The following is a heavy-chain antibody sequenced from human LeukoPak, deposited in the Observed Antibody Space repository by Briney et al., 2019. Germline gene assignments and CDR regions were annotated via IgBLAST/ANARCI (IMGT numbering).Heavy chain of an antibody. Sequence: GGSLRLSCAASGFTFSGSAMHWVRQASGKGLEWVGRIRSKANSYATAYAASVKGRFTISRDDSKNTAYLQMNSLKTEDTAVYYCTRQPPSTYYPDYWGQGTLVTVSS. J-gene: IGHJ4*02. CDR1: GFTFSGSA. CDR2: IRSKANSYAT. V-gene: IGHV3-73*01. D-gene: IGHD3-10*01. CDR3: TRQPPSTYYPDY.